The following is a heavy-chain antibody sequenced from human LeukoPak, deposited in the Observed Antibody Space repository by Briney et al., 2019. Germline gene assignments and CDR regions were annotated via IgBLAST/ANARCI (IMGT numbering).Heavy chain of an antibody. D-gene: IGHD2-15*01. CDR3: AKIYCSGGSCSDY. CDR1: GFTFSSYV. J-gene: IGHJ4*02. Sequence: GGSLRLSCAASGFTFSSYVMSWVRQAPGKGLEWVSAISGSGGSTYYADSVKGRFTISRDNSKNTLYLQMNSLRAEDTAVYYCAKIYCSGGSCSDYWGQGTLVTVSS. CDR2: ISGSGGST. V-gene: IGHV3-23*01.